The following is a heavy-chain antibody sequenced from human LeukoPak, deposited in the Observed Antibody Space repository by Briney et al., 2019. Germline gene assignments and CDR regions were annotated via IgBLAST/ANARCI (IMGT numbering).Heavy chain of an antibody. CDR1: GGSISSYY. J-gene: IGHJ4*02. CDR2: IYTSGST. CDR3: ARVSPRGLWFGGGDYFDY. Sequence: PSETLSLTCTVSGGSISSYYWSWIRQPAGKGLEWIGRIYTSGSTNYNPSLKSRVTMSVDTSKNQFSLKLSSVTAADTAVYYCARVSPRGLWFGGGDYFDYWGQGTLVTVSS. V-gene: IGHV4-4*07. D-gene: IGHD3-10*01.